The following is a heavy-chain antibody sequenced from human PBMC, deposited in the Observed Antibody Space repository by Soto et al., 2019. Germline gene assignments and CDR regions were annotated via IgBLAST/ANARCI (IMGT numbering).Heavy chain of an antibody. CDR3: TTDEVYNWRPDYFDY. CDR1: GFTFSNAW. CDR2: IKSKTDGGTT. D-gene: IGHD1-20*01. V-gene: IGHV3-15*01. Sequence: EVQLVESGGGLVKPGGSLRLSCAASGFTFSNAWMSWVRQAPGKGLEWVGRIKSKTDGGTTDYAAPVKGRFTISRDDSKNTLYLQLNSLKTEDTAVYYCTTDEVYNWRPDYFDYWGQVNLVTVAS. J-gene: IGHJ4*02.